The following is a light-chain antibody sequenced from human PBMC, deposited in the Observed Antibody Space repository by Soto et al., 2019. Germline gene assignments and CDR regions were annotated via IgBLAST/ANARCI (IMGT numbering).Light chain of an antibody. CDR2: GAS. CDR1: QSINTN. J-gene: IGKJ1*01. CDR3: QQYYNWPRT. Sequence: ETVMTQSPATLSVSPGERATFSCRASQSINTNLAWFQLKPGQAPRLLIYGASIRAAGIPARFSGSGSGTEFSLTISSLQSEDFAVYYCQQYYNWPRTFGQGTKVEIK. V-gene: IGKV3-15*01.